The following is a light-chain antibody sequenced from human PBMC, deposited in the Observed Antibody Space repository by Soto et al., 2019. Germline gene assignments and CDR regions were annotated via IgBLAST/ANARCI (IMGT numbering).Light chain of an antibody. CDR3: QQYSSWPYT. V-gene: IGKV3-15*01. Sequence: EIVMTQSPATLSVSPGERATLSCRASQSVSSKLAWYQQKPGQAPRLLIYGASTRATGIPSRFSGSGSGTEFTLTISSLQSEDFAIYYCQQYSSWPYTFGQGTNLEIK. CDR2: GAS. CDR1: QSVSSK. J-gene: IGKJ2*01.